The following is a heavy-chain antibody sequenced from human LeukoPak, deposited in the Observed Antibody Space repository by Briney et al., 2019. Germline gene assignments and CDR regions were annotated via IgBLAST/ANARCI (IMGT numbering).Heavy chain of an antibody. J-gene: IGHJ4*02. Sequence: GGSLRLSCAASGFTFSSYSMNWVRQAPGKGLEWVSSISSSSSYIYYADSVKGRFTISRDNAKNSLYLQMNSLRAEDTAVYYCARDFEAAAGTIFDYWGQGTQVTVSS. CDR2: ISSSSSYI. V-gene: IGHV3-21*01. D-gene: IGHD6-13*01. CDR3: ARDFEAAAGTIFDY. CDR1: GFTFSSYS.